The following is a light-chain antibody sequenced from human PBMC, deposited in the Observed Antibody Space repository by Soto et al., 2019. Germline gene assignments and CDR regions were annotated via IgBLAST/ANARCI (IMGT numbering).Light chain of an antibody. CDR1: ESIRTW. CDR2: DAS. V-gene: IGKV1-5*01. J-gene: IGKJ1*01. CDR3: QQYNKWPPT. Sequence: DIQMTQSPSTLSASIGDRVTITCRASESIRTWLAWYQHKPGKAPKFLIYDASSLESGVPSRFSGSGSGTEFTLTISSLQSGDFAVYHCQQYNKWPPTFGQGTKVDIK.